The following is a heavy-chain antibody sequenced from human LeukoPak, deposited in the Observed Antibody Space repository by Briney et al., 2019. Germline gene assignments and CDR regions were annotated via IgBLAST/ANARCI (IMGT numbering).Heavy chain of an antibody. CDR1: GFTFSSYW. V-gene: IGHV3-7*01. J-gene: IGHJ6*03. D-gene: IGHD4-23*01. CDR2: IKQDGSEK. Sequence: GGSLRLSCAASGFTFSSYWMSWVRQAPGKGLEWVANIKQDGSEKYYVDSVKGRFTISRDNAKNSLYLQMNSLRAEDTAVYYCARGDYGGNTPGDYYYYYMDVWGKGTTVTISS. CDR3: ARGDYGGNTPGDYYYYYMDV.